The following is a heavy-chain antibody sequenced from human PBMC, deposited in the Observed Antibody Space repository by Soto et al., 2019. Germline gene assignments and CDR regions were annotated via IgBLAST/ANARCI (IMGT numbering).Heavy chain of an antibody. CDR1: GASISGYH. D-gene: IGHD3-9*01. Sequence: SETLSLTCTVSGASISGYHWSWIRQFPGKELECLGYISYSGATNYNPSLKSRVTMSIDTSKNQFSLQLNSVTAADTAVYYCARAFDIDWYTYYFDYWGQGPLVTSPQ. CDR2: ISYSGAT. CDR3: ARAFDIDWYTYYFDY. V-gene: IGHV4-59*08. J-gene: IGHJ4*02.